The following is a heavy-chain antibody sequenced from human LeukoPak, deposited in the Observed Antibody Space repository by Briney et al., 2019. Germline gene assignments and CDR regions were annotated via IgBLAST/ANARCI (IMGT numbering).Heavy chain of an antibody. Sequence: SSETLSLTCTVSGGSISSGDYYWSWIRQPPGKGLEWIGYIYYSGSTYSNPSLKSRVTISVDTSKDQFSLKLTSVTAADTAVYYCARGTYYYDSGGYDYGMDVWGQVTTVTVSS. CDR2: IYYSGST. D-gene: IGHD3-22*01. CDR3: ARGTYYYDSGGYDYGMDV. J-gene: IGHJ6*02. V-gene: IGHV4-30-4*01. CDR1: GGSISSGDYY.